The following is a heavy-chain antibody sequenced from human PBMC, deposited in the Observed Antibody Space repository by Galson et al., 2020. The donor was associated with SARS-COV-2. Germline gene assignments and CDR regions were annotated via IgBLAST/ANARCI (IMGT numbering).Heavy chain of an antibody. D-gene: IGHD2-15*01. CDR2: IHHSGST. J-gene: IGHJ4*02. V-gene: IGHV4-38-2*02. CDR3: ATYSVVVVAPTPLRADY. Sequence: SQILSLTCTVPGYSISRGYFWGWIRQPPGKGLEWMGSIHHSGSTYYKQSLKSRVTISVDTSKNQFSLKLSSVTAADTDVYYCATYSVVVVAPTPLRADYWGQGTLVTVSS. CDR1: GYSISRGYF.